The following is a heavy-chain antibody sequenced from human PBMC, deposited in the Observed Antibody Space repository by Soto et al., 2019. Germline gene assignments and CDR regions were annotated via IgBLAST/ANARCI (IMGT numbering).Heavy chain of an antibody. D-gene: IGHD6-13*01. CDR2: IYPGDSDT. V-gene: IGHV5-51*01. Sequence: GESLKISCKGSGYSFTSYWIGWVRQMPGKGLEWMGIIYPGDSDTRYSPSFQGQVTISADKSISTAYLQWSSLKASDTAMYYCARIGVIAAADGYLDYWGQGTLVTVSS. J-gene: IGHJ4*02. CDR3: ARIGVIAAADGYLDY. CDR1: GYSFTSYW.